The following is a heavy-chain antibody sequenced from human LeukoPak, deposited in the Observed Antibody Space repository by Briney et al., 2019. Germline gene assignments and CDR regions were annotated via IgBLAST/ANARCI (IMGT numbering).Heavy chain of an antibody. CDR2: ISSSSSYI. V-gene: IGHV3-21*04. CDR3: ARDGSGGYYYMDV. CDR1: GFTFSSYS. J-gene: IGHJ6*03. D-gene: IGHD3-10*01. Sequence: GGSLRLSCAASGFTFSSYSMNWVRQAPGKGLEWVSSISSSSSYIYYADSVKGRFTISRDNAKNSLYLQMNSLRAEDAAVYYCARDGSGGYYYMDVWGKGTTVTISS.